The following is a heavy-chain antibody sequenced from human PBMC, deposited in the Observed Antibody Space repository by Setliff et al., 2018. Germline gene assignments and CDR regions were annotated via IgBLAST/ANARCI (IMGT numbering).Heavy chain of an antibody. J-gene: IGHJ4*02. Sequence: PSETLSLTCTVSGGSISSSSYYWGWIRQPPGKGLEWIGSIYYSGSTYCNPSLKSRVTISVDTSKNQFSLKLSSVTAADTAVYYCARDGGGYCSGGSCYSGLWVNWGQGTLVTVSS. CDR3: ARDGGGYCSGGSCYSGLWVN. CDR1: GGSISSSSYY. V-gene: IGHV4-39*07. D-gene: IGHD2-15*01. CDR2: IYYSGST.